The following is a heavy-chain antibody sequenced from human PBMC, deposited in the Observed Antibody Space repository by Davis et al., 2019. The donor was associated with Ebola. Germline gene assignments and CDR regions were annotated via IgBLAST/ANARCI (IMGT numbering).Heavy chain of an antibody. CDR3: AKDPRGTAAGTIWFDP. V-gene: IGHV3-23*01. CDR2: ISGSGCST. J-gene: IGHJ5*02. CDR1: GFTFSSYA. D-gene: IGHD6-13*01. Sequence: GGSLRLSCAASGFTFSSYAMSWVRQAPGKGLEWVSAISGSGCSTYYADSVKGRFTISRDNSKNTLYLQMNSLRAEDTAVYYCAKDPRGTAAGTIWFDPWGQGTLVTVSS.